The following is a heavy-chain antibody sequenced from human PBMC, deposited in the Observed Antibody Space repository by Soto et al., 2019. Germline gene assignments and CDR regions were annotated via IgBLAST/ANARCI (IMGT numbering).Heavy chain of an antibody. V-gene: IGHV1-18*01. D-gene: IGHD2-2*01. CDR3: ARDDRSYCSSTSCCGDAFDT. Sequence: ASLKVSCKASGDTFTSYGISWVRQAPGQGLEWMGWISAYNGNRNYAQKLQGRVTMTTDTSTSTAYMELRSLRSDDTAVYYCARDDRSYCSSTSCCGDAFDTWGQGSMVTVS. J-gene: IGHJ3*02. CDR2: ISAYNGNR. CDR1: GDTFTSYG.